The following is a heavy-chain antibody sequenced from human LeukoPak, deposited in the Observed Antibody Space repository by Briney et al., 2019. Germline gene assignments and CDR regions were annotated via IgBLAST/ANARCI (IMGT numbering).Heavy chain of an antibody. J-gene: IGHJ4*02. CDR2: VFKSGST. D-gene: IGHD4-17*01. V-gene: IGHV4-4*02. CDR3: ARNGYYSADF. Sequence: SETLSLTCIVTGGSISDGYWWSWVRQSPGKGLEWIGEVFKSGSTNYNPSLKSRVTISMDKSRNQFSLKVNSVTATDTAVYYCARNGYYSADFWGLGTLVTVSS. CDR1: GGSISDGYW.